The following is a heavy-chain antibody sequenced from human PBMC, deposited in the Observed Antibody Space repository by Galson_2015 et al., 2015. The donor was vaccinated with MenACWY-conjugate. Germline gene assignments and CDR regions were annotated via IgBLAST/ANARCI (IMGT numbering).Heavy chain of an antibody. V-gene: IGHV3-53*01. J-gene: IGHJ5*02. Sequence: SLRLSCAVSGFSVSDNCLSWVRQAPGKGPEWISMVDRVGATIYADSVMGRFTVTRDNFKNTVILQMNSLRAEDTAVYRCSRGYDWCSYFRAWGQGAQVTVSS. CDR3: SRGYDWCSYFRA. CDR1: GFSVSDNC. D-gene: IGHD2-8*01. CDR2: VDRVGAT.